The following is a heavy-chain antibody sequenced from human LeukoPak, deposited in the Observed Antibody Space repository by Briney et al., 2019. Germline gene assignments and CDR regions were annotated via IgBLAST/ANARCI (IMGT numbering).Heavy chain of an antibody. Sequence: ASETLSLTCTVSGGSISSYYWSWIRQPPGKGLEWIGYIYTSGSTNCNPSLKSRVTISVDTSKNQFSLKLSSVTAADTAVYYCARAANYGSKFDPWGQGTLVTVSS. CDR2: IYTSGST. D-gene: IGHD3-10*01. V-gene: IGHV4-4*09. CDR1: GGSISSYY. CDR3: ARAANYGSKFDP. J-gene: IGHJ5*02.